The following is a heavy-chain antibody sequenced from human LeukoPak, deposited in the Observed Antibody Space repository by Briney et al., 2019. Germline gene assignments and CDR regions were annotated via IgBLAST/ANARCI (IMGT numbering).Heavy chain of an antibody. D-gene: IGHD2-2*01. CDR1: GGSISSYY. CDR2: IYTSGST. CDR3: ARLPTDCSSTSCYYNAFDI. J-gene: IGHJ3*02. V-gene: IGHV4-4*09. Sequence: SETLSLTCTVSGGSISSYYWSWIRQPPGKGLEWIGYIYTSGSTNYKPSLKSRVTISVDTSKNQFPLKLSSVTAADTAVYYCARLPTDCSSTSCYYNAFDIWGQGTMVTVSS.